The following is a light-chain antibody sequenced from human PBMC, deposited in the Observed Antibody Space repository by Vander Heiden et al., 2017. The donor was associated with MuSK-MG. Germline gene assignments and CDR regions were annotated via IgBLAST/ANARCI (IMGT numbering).Light chain of an antibody. Sequence: EIVMTQSAATLSVSPGERATLACRASRSVSSNLAWYQQKPGQTPRLLFYGASTRATGIPARFSGSGSGTEFTLTISSLQSEDFAVYYCQQYDQWPVTFGQGTRLEIK. CDR3: QQYDQWPVT. CDR1: RSVSSN. J-gene: IGKJ5*01. V-gene: IGKV3-15*01. CDR2: GAS.